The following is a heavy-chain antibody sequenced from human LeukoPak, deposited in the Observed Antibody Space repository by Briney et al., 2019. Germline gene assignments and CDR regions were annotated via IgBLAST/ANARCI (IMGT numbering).Heavy chain of an antibody. D-gene: IGHD2-2*01. V-gene: IGHV3-23*01. CDR2: LSSSGGST. CDR1: GFIFSNYV. Sequence: GGSLRLSCSASGFIFSNYVMSWVRQSPGKGLEWVSTLSSSGGSTYHADSVKGRFTISRDNSKNTLYLQMNSLRAEDTAVYYCATDLVVVLPAAYDNWGQVAIVTVSS. J-gene: IGHJ4*02. CDR3: ATDLVVVLPAAYDN.